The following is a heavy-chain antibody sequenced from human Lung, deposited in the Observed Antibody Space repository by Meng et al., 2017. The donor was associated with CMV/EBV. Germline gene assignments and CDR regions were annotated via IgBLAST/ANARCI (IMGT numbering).Heavy chain of an antibody. CDR2: ISYDGSNK. Sequence: QVQLVESGXGVVQPGRSLRLSFAASGFTFSSYAMLWVRQAPGKGLEWVAVISYDGSNKYYADSVKGRFTISRDNSKNTLYLQMNSLRAEDTAVYYCARELILWFGELDYWGQGTLVNVSS. J-gene: IGHJ4*02. D-gene: IGHD3-10*01. CDR3: ARELILWFGELDY. V-gene: IGHV3-30-3*01. CDR1: GFTFSSYA.